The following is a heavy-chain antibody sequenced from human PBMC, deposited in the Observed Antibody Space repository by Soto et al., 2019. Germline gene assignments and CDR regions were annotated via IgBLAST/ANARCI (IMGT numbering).Heavy chain of an antibody. D-gene: IGHD4-17*01. CDR1: GGSISSYY. CDR2: IYYSGST. V-gene: IGHV4-59*01. J-gene: IGHJ4*02. Sequence: SETLSLSCTVSGGSISSYYWSWIRQPPGKGLEWIGYIYYSGSTNYNPSPKSRVTISVDTSKNQFSLKLSSVTAADTAVYYCARVKSNDYGDYYFDYWGQGTLVTVSS. CDR3: ARVKSNDYGDYYFDY.